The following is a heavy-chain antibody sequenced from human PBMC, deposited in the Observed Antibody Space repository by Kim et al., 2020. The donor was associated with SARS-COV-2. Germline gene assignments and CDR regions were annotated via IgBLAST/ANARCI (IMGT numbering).Heavy chain of an antibody. CDR2: ST. CDR3: ARTGGKEIDY. V-gene: IGHV4-34*01. J-gene: IGHJ4*02. D-gene: IGHD3-16*01. Sequence: STNYNPSLKSRVTISVDTSKNQFSLKLSSVTAADTAVYYCARTGGKEIDYWGQGTLVTVSS.